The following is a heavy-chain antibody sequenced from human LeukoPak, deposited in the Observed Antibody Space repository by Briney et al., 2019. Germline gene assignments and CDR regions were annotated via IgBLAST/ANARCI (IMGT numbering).Heavy chain of an antibody. CDR1: GGTFSSYA. Sequence: SVKVSCKASGGTFSSYAISWVRQAPGQGLEWMGRIIPILGIANYAQKFQGRVTITADKPTSTAYMELSSLRSEDTAVYYCARKGVTLTDNWFDPWGQGTLVTVSS. J-gene: IGHJ5*02. D-gene: IGHD1-14*01. CDR3: ARKGVTLTDNWFDP. CDR2: IIPILGIA. V-gene: IGHV1-69*04.